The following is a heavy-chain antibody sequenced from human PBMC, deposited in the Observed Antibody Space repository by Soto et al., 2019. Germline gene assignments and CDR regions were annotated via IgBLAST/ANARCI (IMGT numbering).Heavy chain of an antibody. J-gene: IGHJ4*02. V-gene: IGHV1-58*01. CDR3: AAETKYLGYSYGPYY. CDR2: IVVGSGNT. D-gene: IGHD5-18*01. CDR1: GFTFTSSA. Sequence: GASVKVSCKASGFTFTSSAVQWVRQARGQRLEWIGWIVVGSGNTNYAQKFQERVTITRDMSTSTAYMELSSLRSEDTAVYYCAAETKYLGYSYGPYYWGQGTLVTVS.